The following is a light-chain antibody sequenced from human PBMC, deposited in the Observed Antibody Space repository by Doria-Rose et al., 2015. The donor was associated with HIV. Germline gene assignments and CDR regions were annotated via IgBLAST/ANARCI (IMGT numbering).Light chain of an antibody. CDR2: DGS. Sequence: TQSPGTLSLSPGERATLSCRASQSFSSTYLAWYQQKPGQAPSLLIYDGSTRATGIPDRFSASGSGTDFTLTINGLEPKDFALYYCHQYGTSWTSGQGTKVEI. CDR3: HQYGTSWT. V-gene: IGKV3-20*01. J-gene: IGKJ1*01. CDR1: QSFSSTY.